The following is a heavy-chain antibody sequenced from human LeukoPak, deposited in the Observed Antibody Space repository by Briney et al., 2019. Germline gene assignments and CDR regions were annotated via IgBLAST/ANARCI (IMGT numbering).Heavy chain of an antibody. V-gene: IGHV3-23*01. CDR1: GFIFTTYA. CDR3: AKGRIAPNLVLQY. J-gene: IGHJ4*02. D-gene: IGHD4/OR15-4a*01. Sequence: PGGSLRLSCAASGFIFTTYAMSWVRQAPGKELEWISTIRGDGYTYYADSVKGRFTVSRDNAENTLSLQMDSLRADDTALYYCAKGRIAPNLVLQYWGQGTLVTVSS. CDR2: IRGDGYT.